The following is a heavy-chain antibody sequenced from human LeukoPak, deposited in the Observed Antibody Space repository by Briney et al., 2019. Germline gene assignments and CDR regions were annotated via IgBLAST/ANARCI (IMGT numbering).Heavy chain of an antibody. V-gene: IGHV3-72*01. Sequence: GGSLRLSCAASGFTFSDHNMDWVRQAPGKGLEWVGRIRNKANSYIIEDAASVRGRFTISRDDSENSLFLQMNSLRAEDTAVYYCARDAGWRLDPWGQGTLVTVSS. CDR1: GFTFSDHN. CDR3: ARDAGWRLDP. J-gene: IGHJ5*02. CDR2: IRNKANSYII. D-gene: IGHD3-3*01.